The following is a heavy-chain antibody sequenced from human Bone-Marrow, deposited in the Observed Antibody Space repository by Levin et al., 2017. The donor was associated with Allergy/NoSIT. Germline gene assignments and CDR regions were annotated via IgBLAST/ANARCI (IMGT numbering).Heavy chain of an antibody. J-gene: IGHJ5*02. Sequence: GGSLRLSCAASGFKFEDYAMHWVRQAPGKGLEWVSGISWNSGGIGYADSVQGRFSISRDNTRRSLNLQMNSLTLDDTAVYYCVRGAGWIDWFDPWGQGTLVTVSS. CDR3: VRGAGWIDWFDP. D-gene: IGHD5-12*01. CDR2: ISWNSGGI. V-gene: IGHV3-9*01. CDR1: GFKFEDYA.